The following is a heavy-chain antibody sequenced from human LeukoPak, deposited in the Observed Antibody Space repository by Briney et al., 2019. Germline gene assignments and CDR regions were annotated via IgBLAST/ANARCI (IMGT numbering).Heavy chain of an antibody. CDR3: ASVATTIPYYYYYYMDV. D-gene: IGHD5-12*01. Sequence: SETLSLTCAVYGGSFSGYYWSWIRQPPGKGLEWIGEINHSGSTNYNPSLKSRVTISVDTSKNQFSQKLSSVTAADTAVYYCASVATTIPYYYYYYMDVWGKGTTVTVSS. CDR1: GGSFSGYY. CDR2: INHSGST. J-gene: IGHJ6*03. V-gene: IGHV4-34*01.